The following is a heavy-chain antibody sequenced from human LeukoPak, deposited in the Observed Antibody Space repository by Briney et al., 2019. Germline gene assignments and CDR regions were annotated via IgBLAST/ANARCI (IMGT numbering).Heavy chain of an antibody. Sequence: GGSLRLSCAASGFTFDGYGMYWVRQAPGKGLEWVSGITWNSDDMAYADSVKGRFTISRDNAKNCLYLQMNSLRVEDTALYYCTKVTDWRTGFDYWGQGTLVTVSS. D-gene: IGHD3-9*01. V-gene: IGHV3-9*01. CDR3: TKVTDWRTGFDY. CDR2: ITWNSDDM. CDR1: GFTFDGYG. J-gene: IGHJ4*02.